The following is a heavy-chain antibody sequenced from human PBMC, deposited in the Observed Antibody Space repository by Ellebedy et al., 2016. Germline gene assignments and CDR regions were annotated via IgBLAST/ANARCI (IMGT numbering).Heavy chain of an antibody. CDR3: ARGSDTPKVYYYGMDV. CDR1: EFTFSSDW. CDR2: INRDGSEK. D-gene: IGHD5-18*01. Sequence: GESLKISXAASEFTFSSDWMTWVRQAPGKGLEWVATINRDGSEKYYVDSVKGRFTISRDNAKNSLYLQMNSLRAEDTAVYYCARGSDTPKVYYYGMDVWGQGTTVTVSS. V-gene: IGHV3-7*01. J-gene: IGHJ6*02.